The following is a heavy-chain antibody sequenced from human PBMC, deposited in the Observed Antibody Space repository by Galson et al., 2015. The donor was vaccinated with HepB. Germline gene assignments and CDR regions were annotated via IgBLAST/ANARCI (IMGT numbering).Heavy chain of an antibody. Sequence: ETLSLTCTVSGGSISSSSYYWGWIRQPPGKGLEWIGSIYYSGSTYYNPSLKSRVTISVDTSKNQFSLKLSSVTAADTAVYYCARLWFGELSSPPDYWGQGTLVTVSS. D-gene: IGHD3-10*01. CDR1: GGSISSSSYY. J-gene: IGHJ4*02. CDR3: ARLWFGELSSPPDY. CDR2: IYYSGST. V-gene: IGHV4-39*01.